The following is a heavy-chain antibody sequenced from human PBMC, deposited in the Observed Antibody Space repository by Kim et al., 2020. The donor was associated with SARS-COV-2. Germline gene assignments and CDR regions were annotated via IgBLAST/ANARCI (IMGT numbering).Heavy chain of an antibody. Sequence: SETLSLTCTVSGGSISSSSYYWGWIRQPPGKGLEWIGSIYYSWSTYYNPSLKSRVTISVDTSKNQFSLKLSSVTAADTAVYYCSRGSVAVAGTLYYYYY. V-gene: IGHV4-39*01. CDR2: IYYSWST. J-gene: IGHJ6*01. CDR1: GGSISSSSYY. D-gene: IGHD6-19*01. CDR3: SRGSVAVAGTLYYYYY.